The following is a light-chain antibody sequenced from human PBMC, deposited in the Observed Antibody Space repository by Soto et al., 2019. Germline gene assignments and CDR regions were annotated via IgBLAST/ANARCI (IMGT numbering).Light chain of an antibody. J-gene: IGKJ2*01. CDR1: QSISTS. Sequence: DIQMTQSPSSLSASVGDRVTITCRASQSISTSLCWFQQKPGRAPKLLISDASTLQSGVPSRFSGSGFGTDFTLTISSLQPEDFAAYYCLQTYTVPRTFGQRTNLDIK. CDR2: DAS. V-gene: IGKV1-39*01. CDR3: LQTYTVPRT.